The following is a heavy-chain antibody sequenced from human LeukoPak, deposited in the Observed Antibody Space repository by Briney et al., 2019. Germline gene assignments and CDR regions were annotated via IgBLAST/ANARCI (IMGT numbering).Heavy chain of an antibody. CDR1: GFTFSSYA. D-gene: IGHD6-13*01. V-gene: IGHV3-64*01. J-gene: IGHJ4*02. CDR3: ASSSSSSWTPIDN. Sequence: GGSLRLSCAASGFTFSSYAMHWVRQAPGKGLEYVSAISSNGGSTYYANSVKGRFTISRDNSKNTLYLQMGSLRAEDMAVYYCASSSSSSWTPIDNWGQGTLVTVSS. CDR2: ISSNGGST.